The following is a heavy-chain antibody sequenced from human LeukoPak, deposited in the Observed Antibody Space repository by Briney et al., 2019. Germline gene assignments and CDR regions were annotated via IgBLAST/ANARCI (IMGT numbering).Heavy chain of an antibody. J-gene: IGHJ6*03. D-gene: IGHD3-16*01. CDR3: ARGVSYDYVWGSPPYYYYYMDV. V-gene: IGHV1-69*13. CDR1: GGTFSSYA. CDR2: IIPIFGTA. Sequence: SVKVSCKASGGTFSSYAISWVRQAPGQGLEWMGGIIPIFGTANYAQKFQGRVTITADESTSTAYMELSSLRSEDTAVYYCARGVSYDYVWGSPPYYYYYMDVWGKGTTVTVSS.